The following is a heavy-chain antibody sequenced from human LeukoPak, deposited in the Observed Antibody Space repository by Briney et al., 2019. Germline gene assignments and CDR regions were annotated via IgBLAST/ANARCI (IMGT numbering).Heavy chain of an antibody. CDR1: GLSFSSFA. CDR2: INSDGSST. Sequence: GGSLRLSCAASGLSFSSFAMSWVRQAPGKGLVWVSRINSDGSSTSYADSVKGRFTIFRDNAKNTLYLQMNSLRAEDTAVYYCAGHYDILTGLTYWGQGTLVTVSS. J-gene: IGHJ4*02. D-gene: IGHD3-9*01. CDR3: AGHYDILTGLTY. V-gene: IGHV3-74*01.